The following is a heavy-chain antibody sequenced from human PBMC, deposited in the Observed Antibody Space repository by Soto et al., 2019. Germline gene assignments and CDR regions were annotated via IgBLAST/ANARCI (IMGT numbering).Heavy chain of an antibody. Sequence: GGSLRLSCAASGFTFSSYSMNWVRQAPGKGLEWVSYISSSSSTIYYADSVKGRFTISRDNAKNSLYLQMNSLRAEDTAVYYCARDATYYDFWSGYYTDYYYYYYMDVWGKGTTVTVSS. J-gene: IGHJ6*03. CDR1: GFTFSSYS. D-gene: IGHD3-3*01. V-gene: IGHV3-48*01. CDR2: ISSSSSTI. CDR3: ARDATYYDFWSGYYTDYYYYYYMDV.